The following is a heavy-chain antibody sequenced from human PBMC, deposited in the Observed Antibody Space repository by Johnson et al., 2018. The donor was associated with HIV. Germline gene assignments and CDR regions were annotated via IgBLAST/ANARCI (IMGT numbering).Heavy chain of an antibody. Sequence: MMLVESGGGVVRPGGSLRLSCAASGFTFDDYGMSWVRQAPGKGLEWVSGINWNGGSTGYADSVKGRFTISRDNAKNSLYLQMNSLRAEDTALYYCAKALLMGWEQTDAFDIWGQGTMVTVSS. CDR2: INWNGGST. J-gene: IGHJ3*02. CDR1: GFTFDDYG. CDR3: AKALLMGWEQTDAFDI. D-gene: IGHD1-26*01. V-gene: IGHV3-20*04.